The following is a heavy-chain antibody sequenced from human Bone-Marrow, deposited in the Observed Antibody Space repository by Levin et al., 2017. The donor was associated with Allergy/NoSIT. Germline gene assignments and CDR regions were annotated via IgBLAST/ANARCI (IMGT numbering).Heavy chain of an antibody. D-gene: IGHD2-21*02. CDR3: ARGRVGAAA. CDR2: VNSNSTKT. V-gene: IGHV1-8*01. CDR1: GYTFTSYD. J-gene: IGHJ5*02. Sequence: PVASVKVSCETSGYTFTSYDVSWVRQATGQGLEWMGWVNSNSTKTGYADKFQGRVSMTTNTSISTAYMELTNLTPEDTAVYYCARGRVGAAAWGQGTLVIVSS.